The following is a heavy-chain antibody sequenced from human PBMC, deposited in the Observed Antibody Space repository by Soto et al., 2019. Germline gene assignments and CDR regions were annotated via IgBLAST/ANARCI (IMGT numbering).Heavy chain of an antibody. V-gene: IGHV1-2*02. CDR2: INPNSGGT. J-gene: IGHJ5*02. D-gene: IGHD3-10*01. CDR1: GYTFTGYY. Sequence: GASVKVSCKASGYTFTGYYMHWVRQAPGQGLEWMGWINPNSGGTNYAQKFQGRVTMTRDTSISTAYMELSRLRSDDTAVYYCAALLVRGINWFDPWGQGTLVTVSS. CDR3: AALLVRGINWFDP.